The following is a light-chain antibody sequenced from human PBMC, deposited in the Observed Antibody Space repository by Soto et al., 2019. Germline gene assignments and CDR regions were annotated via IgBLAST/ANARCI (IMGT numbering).Light chain of an antibody. CDR3: AAWDDSLSGHVV. V-gene: IGLV1-44*01. CDR1: SSNIGSNS. J-gene: IGLJ2*01. Sequence: QSVLTQPPSAFGTPGQRVTISCSGSSSNIGSNSVSWYQQLPGAAPKLLIYTNNQRPSGVPDRFSGSKSGTSASLAITGLQSDDEADYYCAAWDDSLSGHVVFGGGTKLTVL. CDR2: TNN.